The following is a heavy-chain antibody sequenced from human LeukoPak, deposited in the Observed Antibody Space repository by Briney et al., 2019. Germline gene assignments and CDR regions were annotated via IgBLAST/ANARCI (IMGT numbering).Heavy chain of an antibody. J-gene: IGHJ5*02. CDR3: ARDTYKYSSSLGWFDP. CDR1: GGSISSGSKY. D-gene: IGHD6-13*01. V-gene: IGHV4-61*02. Sequence: SQTLSLTCTVSGGSISSGSKYWSWIRQPAGKGLEWIGRISTSGSTNYNPSLKSRVTMSVDTSKNQFSLKLSSVTAADTAVYYCARDTYKYSSSLGWFDPWGQGTLVTVSS. CDR2: ISTSGST.